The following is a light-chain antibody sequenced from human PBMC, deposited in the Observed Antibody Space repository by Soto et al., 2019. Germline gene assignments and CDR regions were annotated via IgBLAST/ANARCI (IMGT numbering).Light chain of an antibody. V-gene: IGKV1-5*03. CDR1: QSISSR. Sequence: DIQMTQSPSTLSASVGDRVTISCRASQSISSRLAWYQQKAGKAPKLLIYKASGLQSGVPSRFSGSGSGTEFTLIISSLQPDDFATYYCQQYARNPLTFGGGNKVDIK. CDR2: KAS. J-gene: IGKJ4*01. CDR3: QQYARNPLT.